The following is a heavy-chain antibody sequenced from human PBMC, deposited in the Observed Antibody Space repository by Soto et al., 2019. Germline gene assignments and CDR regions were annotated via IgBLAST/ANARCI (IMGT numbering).Heavy chain of an antibody. Sequence: EVQLLESGGGLVQPGGSLRLSCAASGFMFSNYSMGWVRQAPGRGLEWVSAITGSGGGTYYADSVKGRVTVSRYKSKNTLALQMHSPRAEDTAIFFCSKWDTHGIIPPPVGGNDSDYDMDVWGQGTRVTVSS. D-gene: IGHD3-22*01. CDR2: ITGSGGGT. J-gene: IGHJ6*02. V-gene: IGHV3-23*01. CDR1: GFMFSNYS. CDR3: SKWDTHGIIPPPVGGNDSDYDMDV.